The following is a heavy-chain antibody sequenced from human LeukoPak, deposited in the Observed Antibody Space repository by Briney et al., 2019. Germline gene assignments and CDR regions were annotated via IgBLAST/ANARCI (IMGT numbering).Heavy chain of an antibody. J-gene: IGHJ4*02. CDR2: IGWNSGGI. CDR3: AKDGRWLQLEYYFDY. V-gene: IGHV3-9*01. D-gene: IGHD5-24*01. CDR1: GFTFDDYA. Sequence: GGSLRLCCAASGFTFDDYAMHWVRQAPGKGLEWVSTIGWNSGGIGYADSVKGRFTISRDNAKNSLYLQMNSLRAEDTAFYYCAKDGRWLQLEYYFDYRGQGTLVTVSS.